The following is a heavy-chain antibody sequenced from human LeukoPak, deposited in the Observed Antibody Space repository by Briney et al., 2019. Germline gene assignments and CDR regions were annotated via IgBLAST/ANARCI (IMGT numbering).Heavy chain of an antibody. J-gene: IGHJ4*02. CDR1: GFVFSDYG. Sequence: GGSLRLSCAASGFVFSDYGMHWVRQAPGKGLEWVAFVRYDGSNQYYADSVKGRFTISRDNSKNTLYLQMNSLRVEDTAVYSCAKESGDGYHSEGPKYWGLGILVTVSS. D-gene: IGHD5-24*01. CDR2: VRYDGSNQ. CDR3: AKESGDGYHSEGPKY. V-gene: IGHV3-30*02.